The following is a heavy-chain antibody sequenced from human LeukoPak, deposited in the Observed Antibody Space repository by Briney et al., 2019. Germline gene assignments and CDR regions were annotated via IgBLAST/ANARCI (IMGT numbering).Heavy chain of an antibody. CDR3: ARRRDLYSGSYYPFDY. Sequence: PGESLKISCKGSGYSFTSYWIGWVRQMPGKGLKWMGIIYPGASDARYSPSFQGQVTISADKSISTAYLQWSSLKASDTAMYYCARRRDLYSGSYYPFDYWGQGTLVTVSS. V-gene: IGHV5-51*01. CDR1: GYSFTSYW. J-gene: IGHJ4*02. D-gene: IGHD1-26*01. CDR2: IYPGASDA.